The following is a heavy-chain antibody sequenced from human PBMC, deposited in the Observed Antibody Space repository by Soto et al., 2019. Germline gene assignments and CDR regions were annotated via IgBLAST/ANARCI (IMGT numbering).Heavy chain of an antibody. CDR2: IYDSGRP. Sequence: QVQLQESGPGQVKPSETLSLKGTISGGSISVYYWSWIRQPPGQALEWIGYIYDSGRPCYNPSRRSRVMISADTSKNQIPLELTSATAADTAVYYCARGVGSSPPRYWGRGTLVTVSS. CDR3: ARGVGSSPPRY. V-gene: IGHV4-59*01. J-gene: IGHJ4*02. D-gene: IGHD1-26*01. CDR1: GGSISVYY.